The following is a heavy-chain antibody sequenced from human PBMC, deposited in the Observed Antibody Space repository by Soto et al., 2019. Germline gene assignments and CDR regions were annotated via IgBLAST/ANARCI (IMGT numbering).Heavy chain of an antibody. V-gene: IGHV3-30-3*01. D-gene: IGHD4-17*01. CDR2: ISYDGSNK. Sequence: QVQLVESGGGVVQPWRSLRVSCAASGFTFSSYAMHWVRQAPGKGLEWVAVISYDGSNKYYADSVKGRFTISRDNSKNTLYLQMNSLRAEDTAVYYCARVGYGDYEKYFDYWGQGTLVTVSS. J-gene: IGHJ4*02. CDR1: GFTFSSYA. CDR3: ARVGYGDYEKYFDY.